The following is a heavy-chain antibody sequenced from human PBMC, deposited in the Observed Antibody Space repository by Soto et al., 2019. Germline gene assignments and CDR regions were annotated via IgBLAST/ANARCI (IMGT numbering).Heavy chain of an antibody. V-gene: IGHV3-23*01. CDR3: AKDGGDDSVLLSPSYHLDV. D-gene: IGHD3-10*01. Sequence: GGSLRLSCAASGFTFSSYAMSWVRQAPGKGLEWVSAISGSGGSTYYADSVKGRFTISRDNSKNTMYLQMNSLRAEDTAVNYCAKDGGDDSVLLSPSYHLDVWGQGTTVTVSS. CDR1: GFTFSSYA. J-gene: IGHJ6*02. CDR2: ISGSGGST.